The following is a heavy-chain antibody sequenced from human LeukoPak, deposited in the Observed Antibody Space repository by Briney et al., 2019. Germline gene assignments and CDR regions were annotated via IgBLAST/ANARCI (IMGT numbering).Heavy chain of an antibody. CDR2: IHYSGST. CDR3: ARVRDRSSYFYDLDY. V-gene: IGHV4-59*01. J-gene: IGHJ4*02. D-gene: IGHD3-22*01. CDR1: GGSISSYY. Sequence: KPSETLSLTCTVSGGSISSYYWGWIRQPPGKGLELIGCIHYSGSTNYNPSLKSRVTISVDTSKNQFSLKLSSVTAADTAIYYCARVRDRSSYFYDLDYWGQGTLVTVSS.